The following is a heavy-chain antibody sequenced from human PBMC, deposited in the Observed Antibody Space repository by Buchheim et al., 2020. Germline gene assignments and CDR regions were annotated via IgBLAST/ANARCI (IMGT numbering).Heavy chain of an antibody. CDR3: ARVGREIAAAGDY. J-gene: IGHJ4*02. CDR2: IYSGGST. CDR1: GFTVSSNY. Sequence: EVQLVESGGGLVQPGGSLRLSCAASGFTVSSNYMSWVRQAPGKGLEWVSVIYSGGSTYYADPVKGRFTISSDNSTNTLSLQMNSLRAEDTAVYYCARVGREIAAAGDYWGQGTL. V-gene: IGHV3-66*01. D-gene: IGHD6-13*01.